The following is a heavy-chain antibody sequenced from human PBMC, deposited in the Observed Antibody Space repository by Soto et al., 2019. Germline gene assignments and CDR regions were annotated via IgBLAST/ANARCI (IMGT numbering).Heavy chain of an antibody. D-gene: IGHD6-6*01. CDR3: AIALTKSIAARPFDY. CDR1: GFTFSSYG. J-gene: IGHJ4*02. V-gene: IGHV3-30*03. CDR2: ISYDGSNK. Sequence: GGSLRLSCAASGFTFSSYGMHWVRQAPGKGLEWVAVISYDGSNKYYADSVKGRFTISRDNPKNTLYLQMNSLRAEDTAAYYCAIALTKSIAARPFDYWGQGTLVTVSS.